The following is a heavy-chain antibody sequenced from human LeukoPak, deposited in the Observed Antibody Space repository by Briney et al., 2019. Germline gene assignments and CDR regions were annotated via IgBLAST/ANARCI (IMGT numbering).Heavy chain of an antibody. J-gene: IGHJ4*02. V-gene: IGHV3-7*01. CDR2: IKQDGSEK. D-gene: IGHD6-19*01. CDR1: GFTFSNAW. Sequence: GGSLRLSCAASGFTFSNAWMTWVRQAPGKGLEWVANIKQDGSEKYYVDSVKGRFTISRDNAKNSLYLQMNSLRAEDTAVYYCARVSSSGWYEDFPVDYWGQGTLVTVSS. CDR3: ARVSSSGWYEDFPVDY.